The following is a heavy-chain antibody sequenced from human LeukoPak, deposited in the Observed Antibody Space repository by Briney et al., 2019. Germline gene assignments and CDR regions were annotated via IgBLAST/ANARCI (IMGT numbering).Heavy chain of an antibody. V-gene: IGHV4-39*01. Sequence: NPSETLSLTCTVSGVSISSSSYYWGWIRQPLGKGLEWIGSIYYSGSTYYNPSLKSRVTISVDTSKNQFSLKLSSVTAADTAAYYCAGGGTITMIVVAYDYWGQGTLVTVSS. J-gene: IGHJ4*02. CDR2: IYYSGST. D-gene: IGHD3-22*01. CDR3: AGGGTITMIVVAYDY. CDR1: GVSISSSSYY.